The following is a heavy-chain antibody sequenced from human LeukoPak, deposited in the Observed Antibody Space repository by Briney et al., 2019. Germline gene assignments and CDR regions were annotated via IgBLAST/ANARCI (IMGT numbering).Heavy chain of an antibody. D-gene: IGHD4-17*01. CDR3: ARGRYGDYYFDY. V-gene: IGHV3-30*02. CDR1: GFSFSSYG. CDR2: IRYDGSNK. J-gene: IGHJ4*02. Sequence: GGSLRLSCAASGFSFSSYGMHWVRQASGRGLEWVAFIRYDGSNKDYADSVKGRFTISRDNSKNTLYLEMNSLRAEDTAVYYCARGRYGDYYFDYWGQGTLVTVSS.